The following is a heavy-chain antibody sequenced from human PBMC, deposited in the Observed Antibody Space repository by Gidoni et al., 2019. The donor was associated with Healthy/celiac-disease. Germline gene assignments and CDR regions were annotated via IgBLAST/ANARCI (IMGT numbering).Heavy chain of an antibody. CDR1: SSYG. CDR3: ARDGHFGVVTETYFDY. D-gene: IGHD3-3*01. CDR2: IWYDGSNK. V-gene: IGHV3-33*01. Sequence: SSYGMHWVRQAPGKGLEWVAVIWYDGSNKYYADSVKGRFTISRDNSKNTLYLQMNSLRAEDTAVYYCARDGHFGVVTETYFDYWGQGTLVTVSS. J-gene: IGHJ4*02.